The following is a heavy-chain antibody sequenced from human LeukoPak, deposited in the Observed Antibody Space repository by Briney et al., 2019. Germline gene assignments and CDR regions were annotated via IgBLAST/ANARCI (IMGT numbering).Heavy chain of an antibody. CDR2: ISYDGSNK. D-gene: IGHD1-26*01. CDR3: ARDRGSYYRVFDY. CDR1: GFTFSSYA. V-gene: IGHV3-30*15. J-gene: IGHJ4*02. Sequence: GGSLRLSCAASGFTFSSYAMHWVRQAPGKGLEWVAVISYDGSNKYYADSVKGRFTISRDNSRNTLYLQMSSLRAEDTAVYYCARDRGSYYRVFDYWGQGTLVTVSS.